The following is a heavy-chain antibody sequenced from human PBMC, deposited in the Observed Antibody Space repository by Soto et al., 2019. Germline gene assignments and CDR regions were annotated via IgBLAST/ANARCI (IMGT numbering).Heavy chain of an antibody. J-gene: IGHJ4*02. D-gene: IGHD3-16*01. CDR3: AKDGGPAHHYEDFDY. V-gene: IGHV3-23*01. CDR1: GFIFSTYA. Sequence: EVQLLESGGGLVQPGGSLRLSCAASGFIFSTYAMSWVRQAPGKGLEWVSSISGSGDSTYYADSVKGRFTSSRDSTKNTLYLQMNSLRAEDTAVYYCAKDGGPAHHYEDFDYWGQGTLVTVSS. CDR2: ISGSGDST.